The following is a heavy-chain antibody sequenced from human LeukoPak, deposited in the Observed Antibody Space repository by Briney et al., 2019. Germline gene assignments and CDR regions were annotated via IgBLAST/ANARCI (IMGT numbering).Heavy chain of an antibody. D-gene: IGHD1-26*01. CDR3: AKQWVDC. J-gene: IGHJ4*02. CDR1: GFTFNNYA. V-gene: IGHV3-23*01. Sequence: GGSLRLSCAASGFTFNNYAMNWVRQAPGKGLEWVSSISGSGDTTHYADSVKGRVTISRDNSQNTLYLQMNSLRAEDTALYYCAKQWVDCWGQGTLVTVSS. CDR2: ISGSGDTT.